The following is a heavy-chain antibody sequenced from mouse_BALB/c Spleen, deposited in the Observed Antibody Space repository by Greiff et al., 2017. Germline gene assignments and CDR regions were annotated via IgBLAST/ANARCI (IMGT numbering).Heavy chain of an antibody. Sequence: EVHLVESGGGLVKPGGSLKLSCAASGFTFSDYYMYWVRQTPEKRLEWVATISDGGSYTYYPDSVKGRFTISRDNAKNNLYLQMSSLKSEDTAMYYCARGGWAYWGQGTLVTVSA. CDR1: GFTFSDYY. CDR2: ISDGGSYT. CDR3: ARGGWAY. V-gene: IGHV5-4*02. J-gene: IGHJ3*01. D-gene: IGHD2-3*01.